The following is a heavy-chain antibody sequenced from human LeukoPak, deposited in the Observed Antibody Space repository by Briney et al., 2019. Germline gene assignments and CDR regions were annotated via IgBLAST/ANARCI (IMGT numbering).Heavy chain of an antibody. CDR2: ISGSGGST. Sequence: PGGSLRLSCAASGFTFSSYAMNWVRQAPGKGLEWVSAISGSGGSTYYADSVKGRFTISRDNSKNTLYLQMNNLRADDTAVYYCVKKGQADDYGNPDWGQGALVTVSP. J-gene: IGHJ4*02. D-gene: IGHD4-17*01. CDR1: GFTFSSYA. V-gene: IGHV3-23*01. CDR3: VKKGQADDYGNPD.